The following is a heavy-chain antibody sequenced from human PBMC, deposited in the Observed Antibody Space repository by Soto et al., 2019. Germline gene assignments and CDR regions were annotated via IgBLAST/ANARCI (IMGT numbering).Heavy chain of an antibody. CDR1: GYTFTSYA. J-gene: IGHJ4*02. CDR2: INAGNGNT. Sequence: QVQLVQSGAEVKKPGASVKVSCKASGYTFTSYAMHWVRQAPGQRLEWMGWINAGNGNTKYSQKFQGRVTITRDTSASTAYMELSSLRSEDTAVYYCASGQWLGYFDYWGQGTLVTVSS. V-gene: IGHV1-3*01. D-gene: IGHD6-19*01. CDR3: ASGQWLGYFDY.